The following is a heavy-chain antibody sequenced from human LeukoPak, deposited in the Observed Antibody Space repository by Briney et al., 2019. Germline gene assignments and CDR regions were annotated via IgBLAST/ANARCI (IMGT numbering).Heavy chain of an antibody. V-gene: IGHV1-18*01. J-gene: IGHJ4*02. CDR1: GYTFTSYD. CDR3: ARTASGWPFDY. CDR2: ISAYNGNT. Sequence: ASVKVSCKASGYTFTSYDINWVRQATGQGLEWMGWISAYNGNTNYAQKLQGRVTMTTDTSTSTAYMELRSLRSDDTAVYYCARTASGWPFDYWGQGTLVTVSS. D-gene: IGHD6-19*01.